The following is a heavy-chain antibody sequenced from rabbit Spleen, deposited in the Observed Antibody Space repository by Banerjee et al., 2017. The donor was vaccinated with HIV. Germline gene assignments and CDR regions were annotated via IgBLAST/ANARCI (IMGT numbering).Heavy chain of an antibody. V-gene: IGHV1S47*01. D-gene: IGHD5-1*01. J-gene: IGHJ4*01. CDR1: GFDFGNFG. Sequence: QEQLVESGGGLVQPEGSLTLTCKASGFDFGNFGMCWVRQAPGKGPEWIACIVNGNGNTYYASWVNGRFTISRSTSLATVTLQVTSLTAADTATYFCARDLVAVIGWNFNLWGPGTLVTVS. CDR2: IVNGNGNT. CDR3: ARDLVAVIGWNFNL.